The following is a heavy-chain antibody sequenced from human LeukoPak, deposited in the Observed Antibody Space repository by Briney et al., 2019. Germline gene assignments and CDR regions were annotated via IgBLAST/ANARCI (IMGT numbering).Heavy chain of an antibody. Sequence: NPSETLSLTCTVSGGSISSYYWSWIRQPPGKGLEWIGYIYYSGSTNYNPSLKSRVTISVDTSKNQSSLKLSSVTAADTAVYYCARSEDIVVVPAVYYGMDVWGQGTTVTVSS. J-gene: IGHJ6*02. CDR3: ARSEDIVVVPAVYYGMDV. CDR1: GGSISSYY. V-gene: IGHV4-59*01. D-gene: IGHD2-2*01. CDR2: IYYSGST.